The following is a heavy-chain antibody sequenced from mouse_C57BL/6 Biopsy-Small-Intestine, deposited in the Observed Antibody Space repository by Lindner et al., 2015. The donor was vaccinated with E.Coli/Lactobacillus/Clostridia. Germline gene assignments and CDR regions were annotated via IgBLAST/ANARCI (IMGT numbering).Heavy chain of an antibody. J-gene: IGHJ4*01. D-gene: IGHD2-10*01. CDR1: GYTFTSYG. CDR3: ARVVTKSLVRSPTDY. Sequence: SVKVSCKTSGYTFTSYGISWVRQAPGQGLEWMGWISAYTENTNYAPKFQDRLTMTIHTPTTTAYMELRSLTSNDTAVYFCARVVTKSLVRSPTDYWGQGTLVPVSS. CDR2: ISAYTENT. V-gene: IGHV1S20*02.